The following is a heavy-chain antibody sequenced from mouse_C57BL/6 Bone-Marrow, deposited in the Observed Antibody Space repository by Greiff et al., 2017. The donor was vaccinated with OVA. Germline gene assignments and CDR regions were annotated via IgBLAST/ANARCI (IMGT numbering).Heavy chain of an antibody. Sequence: QVQLQQPGAELVRPGTSVKLSCKASGYTFTSYWMHWVKQRPGQGLEWIGVIDPSDSYTNYNQKFKGKATLTVDTSSSTAYMQLSSLTSEDSAVYYCAREGYYGSSHLSYWYFDVWGTGTTVTVSS. CDR3: AREGYYGSSHLSYWYFDV. J-gene: IGHJ1*03. V-gene: IGHV1-59*01. CDR1: GYTFTSYW. D-gene: IGHD1-1*01. CDR2: IDPSDSYT.